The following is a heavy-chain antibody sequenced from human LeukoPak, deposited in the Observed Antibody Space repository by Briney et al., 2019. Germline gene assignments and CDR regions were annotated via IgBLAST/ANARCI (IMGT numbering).Heavy chain of an antibody. Sequence: ASVKVSCKASGYTFTSYGISWVRQAPGQGLEWMGWISAYNGNTNYAQKLQGRVTMTTDTSTSTAYMELRSLRSDDTAVYYCARVGGVTYYDILTGYYYFDYWGQGTLVTVSS. V-gene: IGHV1-18*01. CDR2: ISAYNGNT. D-gene: IGHD3-9*01. CDR3: ARVGGVTYYDILTGYYYFDY. J-gene: IGHJ4*02. CDR1: GYTFTSYG.